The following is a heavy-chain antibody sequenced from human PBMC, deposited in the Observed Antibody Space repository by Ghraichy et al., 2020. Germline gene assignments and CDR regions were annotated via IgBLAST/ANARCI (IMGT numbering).Heavy chain of an antibody. J-gene: IGHJ4*02. D-gene: IGHD6-19*01. Sequence: SETPSLTCTMSGGSMNTYYWNWIRQPPGKRLEWIGYIFYSGTTHYNPSLESRVTFSIDTSKNQFSLRLASVTATDTAIYYCARAPLAPADRAFDYWGQGAQVTVSS. CDR3: ARAPLAPADRAFDY. CDR1: GGSMNTYY. CDR2: IFYSGTT. V-gene: IGHV4-59*08.